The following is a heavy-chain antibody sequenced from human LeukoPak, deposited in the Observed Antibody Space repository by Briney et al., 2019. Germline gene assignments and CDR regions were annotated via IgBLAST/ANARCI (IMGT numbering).Heavy chain of an antibody. V-gene: IGHV3-30*02. J-gene: IGHJ4*02. Sequence: HSGGSLRLSCAASGFTFSSYGMHWVRQAPGKGLEWVAFIRYDGSNKYYADSVKGRFTISRDNSKNTMYLQMNSLRAEDTAVYYCASQDGYNLRETYYFDYWGQGTLVTVSS. CDR3: ASQDGYNLRETYYFDY. CDR2: IRYDGSNK. D-gene: IGHD5-24*01. CDR1: GFTFSSYG.